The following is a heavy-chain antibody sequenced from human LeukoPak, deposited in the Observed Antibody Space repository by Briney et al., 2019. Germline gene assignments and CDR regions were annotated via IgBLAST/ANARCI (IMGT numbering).Heavy chain of an antibody. CDR2: IYHSGST. D-gene: IGHD5/OR15-5a*01. CDR3: ARGASSVNRVHAFDI. CDR1: GHSISTGYY. J-gene: IGHJ3*02. Sequence: SETLSLTCAVSGHSISTGYYWGWIRQPPGEGLEWFGTIYHSGSTYCNPSLKSRVTISIDTSKNRFSLKLSSVTAADTAVYYCARGASSVNRVHAFDIWGQGTMVTVSS. V-gene: IGHV4-38-2*01.